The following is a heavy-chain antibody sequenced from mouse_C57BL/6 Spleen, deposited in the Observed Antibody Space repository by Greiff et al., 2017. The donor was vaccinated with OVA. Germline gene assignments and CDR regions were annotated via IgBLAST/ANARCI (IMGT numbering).Heavy chain of an antibody. J-gene: IGHJ4*01. CDR3: ARGGLYFYYAMDY. CDR2: INPSNGGT. V-gene: IGHV1-53*01. D-gene: IGHD3-1*01. Sequence: VQLQQPGTELVKPGASVKLSCKASGYTFTSYWMHWVKQRPGQGLEWIGNINPSNGGTNYNEKFKSKATLTVDKSSSTAYMQLSSLTSEDSAVYYCARGGLYFYYAMDYWGQGTSVTVSS. CDR1: GYTFTSYW.